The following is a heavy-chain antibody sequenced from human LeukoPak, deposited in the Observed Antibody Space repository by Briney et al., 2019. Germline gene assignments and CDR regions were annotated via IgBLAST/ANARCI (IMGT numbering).Heavy chain of an antibody. V-gene: IGHV4-31*03. D-gene: IGHD3-10*02. Sequence: PSETLSLTCTVSGGSINSGGFYWTWIRQRPGGGLEWIGHVYYSGSTFYNPSLKSRVTISVDRSRSQFSLKLRSVTAADTAVYYCARDMSVAHWFFDLWGRGTLVTVSS. CDR3: ARDMSVAHWFFDL. CDR2: VYYSGST. J-gene: IGHJ2*01. CDR1: GGSINSGGFY.